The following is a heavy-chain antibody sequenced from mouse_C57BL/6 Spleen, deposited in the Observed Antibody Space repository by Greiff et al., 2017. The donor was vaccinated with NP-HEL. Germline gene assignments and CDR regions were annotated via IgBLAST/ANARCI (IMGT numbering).Heavy chain of an antibody. V-gene: IGHV1-15*01. J-gene: IGHJ2*01. CDR1: GYTFTDYE. CDR3: TRTVDYRGPFFDY. D-gene: IGHD2-13*01. Sequence: QVQLQQSGAELVRPGASVTLSCKASGYTFTDYEMHWVKQTPVHGLEWIGAIDPETGGTAYNQKFKGKAILTADKSSSTAYMELRSLTSEDSAVYYCTRTVDYRGPFFDYWGQGTTLTVSS. CDR2: IDPETGGT.